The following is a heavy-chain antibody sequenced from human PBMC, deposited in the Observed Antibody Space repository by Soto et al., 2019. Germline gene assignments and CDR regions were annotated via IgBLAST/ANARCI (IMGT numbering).Heavy chain of an antibody. CDR1: GYTFTNYD. CDR3: TRAQFEFGSYFGLDV. CDR2: MNPDSENT. J-gene: IGHJ6*02. V-gene: IGHV1-8*01. D-gene: IGHD3-10*01. Sequence: VHLVQSGAEVKQPGASVRVSCKASGYTFTNYDITWVRQATGQGLEWMGWMNPDSENTGSPQKFQGRVTMTVNTSVNAAYVELTSLRSEDTAVYYCTRAQFEFGSYFGLDVWGQGTTVTVSS.